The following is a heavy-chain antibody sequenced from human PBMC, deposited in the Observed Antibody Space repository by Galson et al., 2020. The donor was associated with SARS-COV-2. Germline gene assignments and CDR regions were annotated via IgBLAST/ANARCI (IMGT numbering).Heavy chain of an antibody. CDR2: INHGGST. D-gene: IGHD3-22*01. V-gene: IGHV4-34*01. CDR1: RGSFTSYS. J-gene: IGHJ4*02. Sequence: SETLSLTCAVSRGSFTSYSWSWIRQAPGKGLAWNGEINHGGSTTYNPSLKSRVTISMETSKNQFSLNLRSVTASDTAVYYCARVRGDITMIVVVSTAASCYFDGGGQGTLVSVAS. CDR3: ARVRGDITMIVVVSTAASCYFDG.